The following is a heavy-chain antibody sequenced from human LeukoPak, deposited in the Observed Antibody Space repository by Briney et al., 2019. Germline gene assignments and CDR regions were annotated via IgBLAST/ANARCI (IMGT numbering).Heavy chain of an antibody. CDR3: ASHRAAIYYFDY. CDR2: IYYSGST. Sequence: PSETLSLTCTVSGGSISSSSYYWGWIRQPPGKGFEWIGSIYYSGSTYYNPSLKSPVTISVDTSKNQFSLKLSSVTAAATAVYYCASHRAAIYYFDYWGHGTLVTASS. D-gene: IGHD5-18*01. CDR1: GGSISSSSYY. V-gene: IGHV4-39*01. J-gene: IGHJ4*01.